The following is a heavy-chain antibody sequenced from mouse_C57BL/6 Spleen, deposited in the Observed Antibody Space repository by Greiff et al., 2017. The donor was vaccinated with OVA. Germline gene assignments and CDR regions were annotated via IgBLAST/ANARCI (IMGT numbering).Heavy chain of an antibody. J-gene: IGHJ2*01. V-gene: IGHV6-3*01. CDR2: IRLKSDNYAT. D-gene: IGHD4-1*01. Sequence: EVKLMESGGGLVQPGGSMKLSCVASGFTFSNYWMNWVRQSPEKGLEWVAQIRLKSDNYATHYAESVKGRFTISRDDSKSSVYLQMNNLRAEDTGIYYCTEDWDFDYWGQGTTLTVSS. CDR1: GFTFSNYW. CDR3: TEDWDFDY.